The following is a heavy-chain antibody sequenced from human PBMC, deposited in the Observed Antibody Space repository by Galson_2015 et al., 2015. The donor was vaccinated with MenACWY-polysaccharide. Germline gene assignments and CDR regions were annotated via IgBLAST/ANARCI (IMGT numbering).Heavy chain of an antibody. CDR1: GFPFSTYE. Sequence: SLRLSCAASGFPFSTYEMNWVRQAPGKGLEWISYTSGAGHTIYYADSVKGRFTVSRDNAKNLLYLQMNSLRAEDTAVYYCARLTTVTPVDYWGRGTLVTVSS. CDR3: ARLTTVTPVDY. D-gene: IGHD4-17*01. V-gene: IGHV3-48*03. J-gene: IGHJ4*02. CDR2: TSGAGHTI.